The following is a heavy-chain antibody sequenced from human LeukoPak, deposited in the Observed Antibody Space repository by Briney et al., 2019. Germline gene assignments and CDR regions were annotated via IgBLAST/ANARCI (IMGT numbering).Heavy chain of an antibody. CDR2: ISSSSSNL. Sequence: SGGSLRLSCAATDIPFSTYSMSWVRQARGKAPEWVSSISSSSSNLHYADSVRSRLIISRDNAKNSLYLQMYSLRAEDTALYYCARLISGALTMIASGGAFDIWGQGTMVTVSS. CDR1: DIPFSTYS. D-gene: IGHD3-22*01. CDR3: ARLISGALTMIASGGAFDI. J-gene: IGHJ3*02. V-gene: IGHV3-21*01.